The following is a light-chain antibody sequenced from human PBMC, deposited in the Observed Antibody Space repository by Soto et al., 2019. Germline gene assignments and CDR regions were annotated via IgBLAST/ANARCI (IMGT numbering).Light chain of an antibody. Sequence: QSVLTQPPSVSGAPGQRVTISCTGSSSNIGAGYDVLWYQQLPGTAPKLLIYGNSNRPSGVPDRFSGSKSGTSASLAITGLQAEDEADYYCQSYDSSLSVLYVFGTGTKLTVL. CDR3: QSYDSSLSVLYV. J-gene: IGLJ1*01. CDR2: GNS. CDR1: SSNIGAGYD. V-gene: IGLV1-40*01.